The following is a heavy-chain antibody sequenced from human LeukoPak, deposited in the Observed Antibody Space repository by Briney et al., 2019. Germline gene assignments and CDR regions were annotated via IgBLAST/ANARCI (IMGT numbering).Heavy chain of an antibody. J-gene: IGHJ4*02. CDR1: GITFSTTG. V-gene: IGHV3-30*04. Sequence: GGSLRLSCAVSGITFSTTGLHWVRQAPGKGLEWVAMISPDGSTTFYTDSMKGRLTISRDNSNNTLYLQMNTLRLEDTDLYYCATEGEEWTNFDYWGQGTLVTVSS. D-gene: IGHD3-3*01. CDR3: ATEGEEWTNFDY. CDR2: ISPDGSTT.